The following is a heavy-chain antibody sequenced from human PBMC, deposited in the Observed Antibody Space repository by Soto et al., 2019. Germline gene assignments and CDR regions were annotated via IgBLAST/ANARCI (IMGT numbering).Heavy chain of an antibody. J-gene: IGHJ4*02. CDR3: AADPYCGGDCYFDY. CDR1: GFTFFTSA. Sequence: SVKVSCKASGFTFFTSAIQWVRQARGQRLEWMGWIVVGSGNTNYAQKFQERVSITRDMSTNTAYMDLTSLRSEDTAVYYCAADPYCGGDCYFDYWGQGTMVTV. D-gene: IGHD2-21*02. V-gene: IGHV1-58*02. CDR2: IVVGSGNT.